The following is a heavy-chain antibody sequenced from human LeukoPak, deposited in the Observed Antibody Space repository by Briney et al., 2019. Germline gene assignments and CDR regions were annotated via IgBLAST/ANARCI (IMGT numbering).Heavy chain of an antibody. CDR2: ISSSSTI. J-gene: IGHJ4*02. Sequence: GGSLRLSCAASGFTFSDYSMNWVRQAPGKGLEWVSHISSSSTIYYSDSVKGRFTISRDNAKNSLYLQMNSLRAEDTAVYYCARVFDFWGQGTLVTVSS. V-gene: IGHV3-69-1*01. CDR1: GFTFSDYS. CDR3: ARVFDF.